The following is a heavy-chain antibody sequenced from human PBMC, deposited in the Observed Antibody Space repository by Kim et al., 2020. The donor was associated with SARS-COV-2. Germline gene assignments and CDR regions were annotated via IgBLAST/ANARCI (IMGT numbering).Heavy chain of an antibody. CDR3: AKGGWFDP. CDR1: GYIFTTYY. Sequence: ASVKVSCKASGYIFTTYYMHWLRQAPGQGLEWMGWINPKSGGTNYAQKFQGRVTMTTDTSISTAYMELSRLTSDDTALYYCAKGGWFDPWGQGTLVIVSS. J-gene: IGHJ5*01. CDR2: INPKSGGT. V-gene: IGHV1-2*02.